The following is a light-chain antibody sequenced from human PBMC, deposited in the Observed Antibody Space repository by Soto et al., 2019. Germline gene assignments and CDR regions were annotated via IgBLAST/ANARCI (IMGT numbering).Light chain of an antibody. V-gene: IGKV3-11*01. J-gene: IGKJ5*01. CDR2: DAS. CDR1: QSISSY. CDR3: QQRSNWPPIT. Sequence: ETVLTQSPATLSLSPGERATLSCRASQSISSYLAWYQQKPGQAPRRLIYDASNRATGIPARFSGSGSGTDFTLTISSLEPEDFAVYYCQQRSNWPPITFGQGTRLEI.